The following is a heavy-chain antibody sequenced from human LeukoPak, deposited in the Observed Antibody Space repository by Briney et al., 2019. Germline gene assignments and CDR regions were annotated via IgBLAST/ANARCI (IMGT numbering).Heavy chain of an antibody. CDR3: ASRVVTEVWWFDP. J-gene: IGHJ5*02. Sequence: ASVKVSCKASGYTFTSYAMHWVRQAPGQRLEWMGWINAGNGNTKYSQEFQGRVTITRDTSASTAYMELSSLRSEDMAVYYCASRVVTEVWWFDPWGQGTLVTVSS. CDR1: GYTFTSYA. V-gene: IGHV1-3*03. D-gene: IGHD4-23*01. CDR2: INAGNGNT.